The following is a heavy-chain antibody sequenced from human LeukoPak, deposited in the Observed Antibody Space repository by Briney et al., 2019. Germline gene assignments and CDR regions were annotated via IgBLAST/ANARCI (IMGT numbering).Heavy chain of an antibody. V-gene: IGHV3-30*14. J-gene: IGHJ4*02. Sequence: GGSLRLSCAASGFTFSSFSLHWVRQAPGKGLEWVTVISSDGSNKKYADSVKGRFTISRDNSKNTLYLQMNSLRAEDTAVYYCARDGYSSGWHRYFDYWGQGTLVTVSS. CDR2: ISSDGSNK. CDR1: GFTFSSFS. CDR3: ARDGYSSGWHRYFDY. D-gene: IGHD6-19*01.